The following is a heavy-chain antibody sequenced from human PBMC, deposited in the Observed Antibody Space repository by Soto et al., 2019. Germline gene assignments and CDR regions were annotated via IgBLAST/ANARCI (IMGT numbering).Heavy chain of an antibody. J-gene: IGHJ4*02. CDR1: GGTFSSYA. Sequence: SVKVSCKASGGTFSSYAISWVRQAPGQGLECMGGIIPVFDTGIYAQKFQGRVTITADKSTNTAYMELSSLRSEDTAVYFCARVGGTGGYTYGLDYWGQGTQVTVSS. CDR3: ARVGGTGGYTYGLDY. V-gene: IGHV1-69*06. D-gene: IGHD5-18*01. CDR2: IIPVFDTG.